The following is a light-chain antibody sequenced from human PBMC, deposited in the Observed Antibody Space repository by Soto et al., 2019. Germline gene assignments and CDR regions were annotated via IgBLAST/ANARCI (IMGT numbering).Light chain of an antibody. Sequence: QSALTQPASVSGSPGQSITISCYGSSSDVGGYNYVSWFQHLPGTAPKLLIYEVTSRPSGVSHRFSGSKSGNTASLSISGLQLEDDADYYCSSYTSTSTPLIFGGGTKVTVL. V-gene: IGLV2-14*01. CDR2: EVT. CDR3: SSYTSTSTPLI. J-gene: IGLJ2*01. CDR1: SSDVGGYNY.